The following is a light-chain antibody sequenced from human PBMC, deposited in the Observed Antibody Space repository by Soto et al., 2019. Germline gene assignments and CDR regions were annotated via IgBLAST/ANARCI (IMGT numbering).Light chain of an antibody. V-gene: IGKV3-11*01. CDR2: DAS. CDR3: QQRSSWPLT. CDR1: QSVKSL. J-gene: IGKJ4*01. Sequence: EIVLTQSPATLSLSPGERATLSCRASQSVKSLLGWYQQRPGQAPRLVIYDASYRATGIPARFSGSGSGTDFTLTISSLEPEDFGVYYCQQRSSWPLTFGGGTKVEI.